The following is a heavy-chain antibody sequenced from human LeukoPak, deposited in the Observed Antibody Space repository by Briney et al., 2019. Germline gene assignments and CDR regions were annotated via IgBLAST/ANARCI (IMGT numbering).Heavy chain of an antibody. J-gene: IGHJ4*02. V-gene: IGHV1-69*05. Sequence: GSSMKVSCKASGGTFRSEAISWARQDPGQGLEWMGGIIPIFGTANYAQKFQRRVTITTDDSTSTAYMELSSLRSEDTAVYYCATGNIRFLQWLSFDYWGQGTLVTVSS. CDR1: GGTFRSEA. D-gene: IGHD3-3*01. CDR3: ATGNIRFLQWLSFDY. CDR2: IIPIFGTA.